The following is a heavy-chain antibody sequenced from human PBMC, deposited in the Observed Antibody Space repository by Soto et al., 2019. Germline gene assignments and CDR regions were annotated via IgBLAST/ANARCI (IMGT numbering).Heavy chain of an antibody. CDR2: TYPRDSDT. Sequence: PGESLKISCEGFNYRFSTYWIGWVRQMPGRGLEWMGITYPRDSDTRYSPSFQGRVTISADQSINTVYIHWNNLEASDTAMYYCARPYCSTTGCFAGGYYYGIDVWGQGTTVTVSS. J-gene: IGHJ6*02. D-gene: IGHD2-2*01. V-gene: IGHV5-51*01. CDR1: NYRFSTYW. CDR3: ARPYCSTTGCFAGGYYYGIDV.